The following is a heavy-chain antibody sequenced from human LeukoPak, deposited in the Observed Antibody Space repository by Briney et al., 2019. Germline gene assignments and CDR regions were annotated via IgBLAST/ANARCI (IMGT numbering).Heavy chain of an antibody. Sequence: GASVKVSCKASGYTFTSYYMHWVRQAPGQGLEWMGIINPSGGSTSYAQKFQGRVTMTRDMSTSTVYMELSSLRSEDTAVYYCARGPRVVVVPVAINWYFDLWGRGTLVTVSS. D-gene: IGHD2-2*01. J-gene: IGHJ2*01. CDR1: GYTFTSYY. V-gene: IGHV1-46*01. CDR3: ARGPRVVVVPVAINWYFDL. CDR2: INPSGGST.